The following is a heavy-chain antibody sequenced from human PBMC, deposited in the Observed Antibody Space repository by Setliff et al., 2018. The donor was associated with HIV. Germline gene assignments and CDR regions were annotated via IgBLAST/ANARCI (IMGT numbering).Heavy chain of an antibody. Sequence: TLSLTCTVSGGSISSYYWSWIRQPPGKGLEWIGYIYYSGSTNYNPSLKSRVTISVDTSKNQFSLKLSSVTAADTAVYYCARGGSSGWERGLGYYYYYYMDVWGKGTTVTVSS. D-gene: IGHD6-19*01. CDR1: GGSISSYY. CDR2: IYYSGST. V-gene: IGHV4-59*01. CDR3: ARGGSSGWERGLGYYYYYYMDV. J-gene: IGHJ6*03.